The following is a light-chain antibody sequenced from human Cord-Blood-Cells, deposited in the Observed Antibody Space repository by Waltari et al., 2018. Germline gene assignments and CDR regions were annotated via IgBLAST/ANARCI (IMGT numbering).Light chain of an antibody. V-gene: IGKV1-39*01. CDR3: QQSYSTPPYT. Sequence: DIQMTQSPSSLSASVGDRVTIPCRVSQSISSYLHWYQQKPGKAPKLLIYAASSLQSGVPSRFSGSGSGTDFTLTISSLQPEDFATYYCQQSYSTPPYTFGQGTKLEIK. J-gene: IGKJ2*01. CDR1: QSISSY. CDR2: AAS.